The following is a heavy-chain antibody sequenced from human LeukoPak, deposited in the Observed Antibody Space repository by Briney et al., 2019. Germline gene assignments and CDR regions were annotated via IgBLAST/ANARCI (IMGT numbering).Heavy chain of an antibody. V-gene: IGHV3-23*01. Sequence: GGSLRLSCAASGFTVSSNYMSWVRQAPGKGLEWVSAISGSGGSIYYADSVKGRFTISRDNSENTLYLQMNSPRAEDTAVYYCAKTHSGGNSGYYFGYWGQGTLVTVSS. CDR1: GFTVSSNY. D-gene: IGHD4-23*01. CDR2: ISGSGGSI. CDR3: AKTHSGGNSGYYFGY. J-gene: IGHJ4*02.